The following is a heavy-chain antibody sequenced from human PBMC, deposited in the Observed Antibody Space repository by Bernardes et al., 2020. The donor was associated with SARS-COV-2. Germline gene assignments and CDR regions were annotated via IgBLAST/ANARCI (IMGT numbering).Heavy chain of an antibody. D-gene: IGHD1-7*01. CDR2: FYYSGGT. CDR3: ANRTLELTYDAFDL. V-gene: IGHV4-39*01. J-gene: IGHJ3*01. CDR1: RDPTSSNSYY. Sequence: SETLSLTCSVSRDPTSSNSYYWAWLRQPPGKGLEWIAMFYYSGGTYYNSSFESRVTMSGDASRTKFSLTLTSVTTADTAMYYCANRTLELTYDAFDLWGQGTMVTVSS.